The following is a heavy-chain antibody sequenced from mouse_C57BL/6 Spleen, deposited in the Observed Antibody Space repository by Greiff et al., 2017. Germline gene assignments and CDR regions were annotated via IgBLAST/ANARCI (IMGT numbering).Heavy chain of an antibody. Sequence: EVKLMESGGDLVKPGGSLKLSCAASGFTFSSYGMSWVRQTPDKRLEWVATISSGGSYTYYPDSVKGRFTISRDNAKNTLYLQMSSLKSEDTAMYYCARWDYYGSLYYFDYWGQGTTLTVSS. V-gene: IGHV5-6*01. D-gene: IGHD1-1*01. CDR3: ARWDYYGSLYYFDY. CDR1: GFTFSSYG. CDR2: ISSGGSYT. J-gene: IGHJ2*01.